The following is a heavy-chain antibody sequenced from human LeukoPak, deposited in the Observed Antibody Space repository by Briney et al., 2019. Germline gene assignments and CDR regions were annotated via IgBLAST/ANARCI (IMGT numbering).Heavy chain of an antibody. CDR1: GFTFTSYG. J-gene: IGHJ4*02. CDR2: ISSTTRTI. CDR3: ARNLARAYFDY. Sequence: GGSLRLSCAASGFTFTSYGMNWVRQAPGRGMEWVSYISSTTRTIYYADSLKGRFTISRDNAGNSLFLQMNSLRDEDTAVYFCARNLARAYFDYWGQGALVTVSS. V-gene: IGHV3-48*02.